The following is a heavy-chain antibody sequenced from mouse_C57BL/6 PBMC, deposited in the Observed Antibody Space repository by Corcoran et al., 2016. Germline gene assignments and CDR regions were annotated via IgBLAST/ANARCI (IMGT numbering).Heavy chain of an antibody. V-gene: IGHV1-19*01. Sequence: EVQLQQSGPVLVKPGASVKMSCKASGYTFTDYYMNWVKQSHGKSLEWIGVINPYNGGTSYNQKFKGKATLTVDKSSSTAYMELNSLTSEDSAVYYCAREGNYYGSSHDVWGTGTTVTVSS. CDR1: GYTFTDYY. D-gene: IGHD1-1*01. CDR3: AREGNYYGSSHDV. CDR2: INPYNGGT. J-gene: IGHJ1*03.